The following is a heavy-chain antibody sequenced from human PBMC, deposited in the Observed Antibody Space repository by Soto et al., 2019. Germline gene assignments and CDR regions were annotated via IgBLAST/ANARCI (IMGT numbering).Heavy chain of an antibody. CDR2: IDSGGHTT. V-gene: IGHV3-23*01. J-gene: IGHJ5*02. CDR1: GFTFSNFA. Sequence: EVQLLESGGGLVQPGGSLRLSCAASGFTFSNFAMTWVRQAPGKGLAWVSGIDSGGHTTYYADSVKGRFTISRDNSKNTLYLQMNSLRAEDTAVYYCAKGGTIFGVQRWFDPWGQGTLVPVSS. D-gene: IGHD3-3*01. CDR3: AKGGTIFGVQRWFDP.